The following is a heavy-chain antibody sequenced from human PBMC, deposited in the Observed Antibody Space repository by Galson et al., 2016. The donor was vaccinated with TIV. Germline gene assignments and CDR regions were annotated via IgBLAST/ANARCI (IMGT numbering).Heavy chain of an antibody. CDR2: ISFSGNT. D-gene: IGHD5-18*01. V-gene: IGHV4-38-2*01. Sequence: SETLSLTCAVSGYSINSGFYWGWIRQPPGKGLEWIGAISFSGNTHYNPSLKSRGTISLDVAKNQFSLDLNSVTAADTAFYYCARGNGYSYGYVYWGQGVLVTVSS. CDR3: ARGNGYSYGYVY. CDR1: GYSINSGFY. J-gene: IGHJ4*02.